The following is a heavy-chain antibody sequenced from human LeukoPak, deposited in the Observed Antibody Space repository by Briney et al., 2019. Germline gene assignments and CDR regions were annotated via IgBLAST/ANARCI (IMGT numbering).Heavy chain of an antibody. V-gene: IGHV4-4*07. Sequence: SETLSLTCTVSGGSISSYYWSWIRQPAGKGLEWIGRIYTSGSTNYNPSLKGRVTMSVDTSKNQFSLKLSSVTAADTAVYYCARDSGRTYYYGSGSYTLDYWGQGTLVTVSS. CDR2: IYTSGST. CDR1: GGSISSYY. CDR3: ARDSGRTYYYGSGSYTLDY. J-gene: IGHJ4*02. D-gene: IGHD3-10*01.